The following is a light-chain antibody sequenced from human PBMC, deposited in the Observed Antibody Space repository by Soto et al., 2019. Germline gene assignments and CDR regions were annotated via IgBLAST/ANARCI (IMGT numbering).Light chain of an antibody. J-gene: IGKJ1*01. V-gene: IGKV3-20*01. CDR1: QSITSSF. Sequence: EIVLTQSPVTLSLSPWGRATLSCRASQSITSSFLAWYQQKPGQAPRLLISGPSSRATGIPERFSASGSGTEFTLTISSLQPDDFATFYCQQYSNYWTFGQGTKVDIK. CDR2: GPS. CDR3: QQYSNYWT.